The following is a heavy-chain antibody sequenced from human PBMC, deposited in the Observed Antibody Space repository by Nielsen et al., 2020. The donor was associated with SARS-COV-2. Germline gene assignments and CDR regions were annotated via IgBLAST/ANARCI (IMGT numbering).Heavy chain of an antibody. CDR1: GGSISGYY. D-gene: IGHD1-26*01. V-gene: IGHV4-59*13. CDR3: ARGRWEEYFDY. J-gene: IGHJ4*02. Sequence: SETLSLTCTVSGGSISGYYWSWIRQPPGKGLGWIAYIYDSGSTNYNPSLQSRVTISSDTSKNQFSLRLSSVTAADTAVYFCARGRWEEYFDYWGQGTLVTVSS. CDR2: IYDSGST.